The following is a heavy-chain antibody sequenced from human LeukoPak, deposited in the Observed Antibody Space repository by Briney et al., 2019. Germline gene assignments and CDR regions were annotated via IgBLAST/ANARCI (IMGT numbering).Heavy chain of an antibody. D-gene: IGHD4-11*01. CDR2: ISGSGGTT. Sequence: GGSLRLSCAASGFTFSTYTMSWVRQAPGKGLEWVSSISGSGGTTYHADSVKGRFTISRDNSKNTVYLQMNSLRGDDTAVYFCAKSETLYSNYGAIPFDPWGQGTLVTVSS. CDR1: GFTFSTYT. V-gene: IGHV3-23*01. CDR3: AKSETLYSNYGAIPFDP. J-gene: IGHJ5*02.